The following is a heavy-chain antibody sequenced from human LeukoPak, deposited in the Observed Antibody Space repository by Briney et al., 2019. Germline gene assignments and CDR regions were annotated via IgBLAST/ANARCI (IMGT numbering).Heavy chain of an antibody. J-gene: IGHJ3*02. V-gene: IGHV4-39*07. CDR3: AREDSGNSDDSLAI. D-gene: IGHD1-26*01. Sequence: PSETLSLTCTISGGSIDTYNYYWVWIRQPPGKGLEWFVSIYFYGSTYYNPSLKSRITISLHTSNNQCSLKLRSVTTADTAVYYCAREDSGNSDDSLAIWGQGTMVTVSS. CDR1: GGSIDTYNYY. CDR2: IYFYGST.